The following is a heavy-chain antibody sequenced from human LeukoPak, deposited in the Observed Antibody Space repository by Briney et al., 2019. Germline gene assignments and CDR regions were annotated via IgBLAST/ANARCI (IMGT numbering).Heavy chain of an antibody. CDR1: GGSISSYY. CDR2: IYYSGST. J-gene: IGHJ6*02. Sequence: SETLSLTCTVSGGSISSYYWSWIRQPPGKGLEWIGYIYYSGSTNYNLSLKSRVTISVDTSKNQFSLKLSSVTAADTAVYYCARNLNSSSWYIGMDVWGQGTTVTVSS. CDR3: ARNLNSSSWYIGMDV. V-gene: IGHV4-59*12. D-gene: IGHD6-13*01.